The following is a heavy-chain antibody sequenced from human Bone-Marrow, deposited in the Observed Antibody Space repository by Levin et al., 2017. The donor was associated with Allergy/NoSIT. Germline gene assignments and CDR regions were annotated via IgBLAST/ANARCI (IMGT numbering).Heavy chain of an antibody. V-gene: IGHV3-66*01. CDR1: GFTVSSNY. J-gene: IGHJ4*02. D-gene: IGHD6-13*01. Sequence: GGSLRLSCAASGFTVSSNYMSWVRQAPGKGLEWVSVIYSGGSTYYADSVKGRFTISRDNSKNTLYLQMNSLRAEDTAVYYCARDQKYSSSSDYWGQGTLVTVSS. CDR2: IYSGGST. CDR3: ARDQKYSSSSDY.